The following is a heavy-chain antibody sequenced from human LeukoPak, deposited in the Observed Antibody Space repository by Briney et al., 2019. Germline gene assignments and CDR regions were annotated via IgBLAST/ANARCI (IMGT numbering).Heavy chain of an antibody. V-gene: IGHV1-69*13. CDR1: GGTFSSYA. J-gene: IGHJ6*02. D-gene: IGHD4-17*01. CDR2: IIPIFGTA. Sequence: ASVKVSCKASGGTFSSYAISWVRQAPGQGLEWMGGIIPIFGTANYAQKFQGRVTITADESTSTAYMELSSLRSEDTAVYYCAATTVTTSLNYGMDVWGQGTTVTVSS. CDR3: AATTVTTSLNYGMDV.